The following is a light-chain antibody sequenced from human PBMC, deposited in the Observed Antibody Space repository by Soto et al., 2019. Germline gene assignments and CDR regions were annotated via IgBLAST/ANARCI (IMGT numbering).Light chain of an antibody. J-gene: IGLJ2*01. CDR1: SSNIGSNY. CDR2: DNS. CDR3: GAWDTSLSAVV. Sequence: QSVLTQPPSVSAAPGQKVTISCSGSSSNIGSNYVFWYQRLPGTAPKLLIYDNSKRPSGIPDRFSGSKSGTSATLGITGLQTGDEVDYYCGAWDTSLSAVVFGGGTKLTVL. V-gene: IGLV1-51*01.